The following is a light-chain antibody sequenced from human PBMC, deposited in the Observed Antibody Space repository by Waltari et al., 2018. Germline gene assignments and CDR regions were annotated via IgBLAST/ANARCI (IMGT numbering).Light chain of an antibody. CDR2: EVN. CDR3: GSFATGSTFI. CDR1: SSDIGGYNR. V-gene: IGLV2-14*01. Sequence: QAALTQSPSASGSPGQSVTISCTGTSSDIGGYNRVSWYQQHPGKVPKLMVYEVNKRPSGVSVRFSVSKSGNTASLTISGLQAEDEADYFCGSFATGSTFIFGAGTRLTVL. J-gene: IGLJ1*01.